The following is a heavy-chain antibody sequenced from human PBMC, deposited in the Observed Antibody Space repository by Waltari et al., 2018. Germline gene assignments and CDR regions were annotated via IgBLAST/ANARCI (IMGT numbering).Heavy chain of an antibody. CDR3: ARCGVEMATIGPYYYYYMDV. CDR1: GGSISSYY. V-gene: IGHV4-4*07. J-gene: IGHJ6*03. CDR2: IYTSGST. Sequence: QVQLQESGPGLVKPSETLSLTCTVSGGSISSYYWSWIRQPAGKGLEWIGRIYTSGSTNYNPSLKSRVTMSVDTSKNQFSLKLSSVTAADTAVYYCARCGVEMATIGPYYYYYMDVWGKGTTVTISS. D-gene: IGHD5-12*01.